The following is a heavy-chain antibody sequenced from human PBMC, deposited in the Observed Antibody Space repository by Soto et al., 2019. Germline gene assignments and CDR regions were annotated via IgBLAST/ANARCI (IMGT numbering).Heavy chain of an antibody. CDR3: ARDEEDTPWFALDY. J-gene: IGHJ4*02. V-gene: IGHV3-74*01. Sequence: EVQLVQSGGGLVQPGGSLRLSCAASGFTFNDYWMHWVRQVPGKGLEWVSHINRDGSDTWYADSVKGRFTISRDNAKNTVDLQMNSLRAEDTALYYCARDEEDTPWFALDYWGRGTRVIVSS. CDR1: GFTFNDYW. CDR2: INRDGSDT. D-gene: IGHD3-10*01.